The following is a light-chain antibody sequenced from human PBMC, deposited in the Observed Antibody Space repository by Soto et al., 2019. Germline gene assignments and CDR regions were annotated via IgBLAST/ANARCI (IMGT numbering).Light chain of an antibody. CDR1: SSDVGGYNY. Sequence: QSVLTQPRSASGSPGQSVTISCTGTSSDVGGYNYVSRYQQHPGKAPKLMIYDVSKRPSGVPDRFSGSKSGNTASLTISGLQAEDEADYYCCSYAGSYTSYVFGTGTKVTVL. V-gene: IGLV2-11*01. CDR3: CSYAGSYTSYV. CDR2: DVS. J-gene: IGLJ1*01.